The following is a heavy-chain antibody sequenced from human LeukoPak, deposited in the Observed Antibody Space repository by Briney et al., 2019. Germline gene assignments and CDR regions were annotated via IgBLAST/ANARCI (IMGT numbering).Heavy chain of an antibody. V-gene: IGHV3-66*01. J-gene: IGHJ4*02. CDR3: ARVGYSGYDHSQTYYFDY. CDR2: IYSGGST. Sequence: AGGSLRLSCAASGFTVSSNYMSWVRQAPGKGLEWVSVIYSGGSTYYADSVKGRFTISRDNSKNTLYLQMNSLRAEDTAVYYCARVGYSGYDHSQTYYFDYWGQGTLVTVSS. D-gene: IGHD5-12*01. CDR1: GFTVSSNY.